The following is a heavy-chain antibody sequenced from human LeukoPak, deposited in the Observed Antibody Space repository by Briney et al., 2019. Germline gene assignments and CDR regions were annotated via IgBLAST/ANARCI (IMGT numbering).Heavy chain of an antibody. J-gene: IGHJ4*02. CDR3: ARTYYYDCSGYFSGY. V-gene: IGHV1-2*02. D-gene: IGHD3-22*01. CDR1: GYSFTGYY. CDR2: INPSGGGT. Sequence: ASVKVSCKASGYSFTGYYEHWVRKAPGQGLEWTGWINPSGGGTNYAQNLQGRVTMTRDTSISTAYMELRSLRSDDAAVYYCARTYYYDCSGYFSGYWGQGTLVTVSS.